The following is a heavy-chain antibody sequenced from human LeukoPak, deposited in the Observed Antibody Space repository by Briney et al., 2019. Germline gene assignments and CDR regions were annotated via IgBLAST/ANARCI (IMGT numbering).Heavy chain of an antibody. Sequence: SETLSLTCTVSGGSISSYYWSWIRQPPGKGLEWIGYIYYSGSTNYNPSLKSRVTISVDTSKNQFSLKLSSVTAADTAVYYCARTPPFDIEGLYYETPGGQETRVPVSS. D-gene: IGHD3-22*01. CDR1: GGSISSYY. CDR3: ARTPPFDIEGLYYETP. J-gene: IGHJ5*02. CDR2: IYYSGST. V-gene: IGHV4-59*08.